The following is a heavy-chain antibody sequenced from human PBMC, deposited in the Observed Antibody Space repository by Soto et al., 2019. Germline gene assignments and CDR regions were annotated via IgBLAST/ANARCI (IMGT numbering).Heavy chain of an antibody. V-gene: IGHV2-5*02. CDR1: GFSLSTSGVG. Sequence: QITLKESGPTLVKPTQTLTLTCTFSGFSLSTSGVGVGWIRQPPGKALEWLALIYWDDDKRYSPSLKSRPTITTDTSKNQVVLTMTNMDPVDTATYYCAHRAYGLLTGYQLFDYWGQGTLVTVSS. D-gene: IGHD3-9*01. CDR2: IYWDDDK. J-gene: IGHJ4*02. CDR3: AHRAYGLLTGYQLFDY.